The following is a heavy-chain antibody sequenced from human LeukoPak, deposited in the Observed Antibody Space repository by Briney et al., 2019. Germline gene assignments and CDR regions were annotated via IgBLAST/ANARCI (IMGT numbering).Heavy chain of an antibody. Sequence: SETLSLTCAVYGGSFSGYYWSWVRQPPGKGLEWIGEINHSGSTNYNPSLKSRVTISVDTSKNQFSLKLSSVTAADTAVYYCARGLSAIVHWGQGTLVTVSS. J-gene: IGHJ4*02. D-gene: IGHD2-21*02. CDR3: ARGLSAIVH. CDR2: INHSGST. V-gene: IGHV4-34*01. CDR1: GGSFSGYY.